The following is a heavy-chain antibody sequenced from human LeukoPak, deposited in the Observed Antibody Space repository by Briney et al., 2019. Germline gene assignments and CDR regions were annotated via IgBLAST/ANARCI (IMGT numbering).Heavy chain of an antibody. CDR1: GFAFSSYG. Sequence: GRSLRLSCAASGFAFSSYGMHWVRQAPGKGLEWVSAISGSGGSTYYADSVKGRFTISRDNSKNTPYLQMNSLRAEDTAVYYCAKGIAGAKHDAFDIWGQGTMVTVSS. J-gene: IGHJ3*02. CDR3: AKGIAGAKHDAFDI. CDR2: ISGSGGST. V-gene: IGHV3-23*01. D-gene: IGHD1-26*01.